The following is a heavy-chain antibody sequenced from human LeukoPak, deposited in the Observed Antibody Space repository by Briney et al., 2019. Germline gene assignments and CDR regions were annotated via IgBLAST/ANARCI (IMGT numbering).Heavy chain of an antibody. D-gene: IGHD2-2*01. CDR1: GGSISSNNYY. CDR2: LYTSGST. Sequence: SETLSLTCTVFGGSISSNNYYWSWIRQPAGKGLEWIGRLYTSGSTNYNPSLKNRVTMSVDTSKNQFSLKLSSVTAADTAVYYCATSGLPTALRVDAFDIWGQGTMVIVSS. J-gene: IGHJ3*02. CDR3: ATSGLPTALRVDAFDI. V-gene: IGHV4-61*02.